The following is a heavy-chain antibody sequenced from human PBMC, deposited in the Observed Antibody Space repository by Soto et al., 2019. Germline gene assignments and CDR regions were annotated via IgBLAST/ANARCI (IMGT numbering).Heavy chain of an antibody. Sequence: GGSLRLSCAASGFTFSSYAMSWVRQAPGKGLEWVSAISGSGGSTYYADSVKGRFTISRDNSKNTLYLQMNSLRAEDTAVYYCARDVVGRQWFGELLSHYYYYYGMDVWGQGTTVTVSS. J-gene: IGHJ6*02. CDR3: ARDVVGRQWFGELLSHYYYYYGMDV. D-gene: IGHD3-10*01. CDR2: ISGSGGST. V-gene: IGHV3-23*01. CDR1: GFTFSSYA.